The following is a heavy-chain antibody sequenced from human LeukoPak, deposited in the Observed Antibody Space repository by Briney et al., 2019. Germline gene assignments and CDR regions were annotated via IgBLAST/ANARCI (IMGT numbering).Heavy chain of an antibody. CDR3: TKGTRWLPFDY. D-gene: IGHD5-18*01. J-gene: IGHJ4*02. V-gene: IGHV3-21*04. Sequence: GGSLRLSCAASGFTFSRYSMNWVCQAPGKGLESFSCISSSSLYIYYADAGKGRFTISRDNAKNSLYLQMNSLRAEDTAVYYCTKGTRWLPFDYWGQGTLVTVSS. CDR1: GFTFSRYS. CDR2: ISSSSLYI.